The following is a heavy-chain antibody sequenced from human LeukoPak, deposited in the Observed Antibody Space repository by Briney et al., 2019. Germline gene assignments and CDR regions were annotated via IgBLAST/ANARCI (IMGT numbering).Heavy chain of an antibody. CDR3: ARGPGDFYDTSGYYYVPDF. V-gene: IGHV1-69*05. CDR2: LIPMFGTP. D-gene: IGHD3-22*01. CDR1: GGTFSTYT. J-gene: IGHJ4*02. Sequence: ASVKVSCKASGGTFSTYTISWVRQAPGQGLEWMGELIPMFGTPKYAQKFQGRVTITTDESTSTAYLELSSLRSEDTAVYYCARGPGDFYDTSGYYYVPDFWGQGTLVTVSS.